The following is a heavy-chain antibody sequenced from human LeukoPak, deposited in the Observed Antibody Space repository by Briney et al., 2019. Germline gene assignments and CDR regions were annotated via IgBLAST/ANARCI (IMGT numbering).Heavy chain of an antibody. CDR2: IYYSGST. J-gene: IGHJ3*02. CDR1: GGSISSGDYY. Sequence: SQTLSLTCTVSGGSISSGDYYWSWIRQPPGKGLEWIGHIYYSGSTYYNPSLKSRVTISVDTSKSQFSLKLSSVTAADTAVYYCAGPVVPAAEDAFDIWGQGTMVTVSS. V-gene: IGHV4-30-4*08. CDR3: AGPVVPAAEDAFDI. D-gene: IGHD2-2*01.